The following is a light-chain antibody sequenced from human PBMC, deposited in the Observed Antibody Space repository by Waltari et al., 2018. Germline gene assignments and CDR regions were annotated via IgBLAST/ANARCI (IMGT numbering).Light chain of an antibody. V-gene: IGLV3-21*02. J-gene: IGLJ2*01. CDR1: NIGTQN. CDR3: QVWDSRGKDVV. Sequence: SYEVTQPPSVSAASAQTARITCGGDNIGTQNVHWYQQKPPQAPVRVIYEDNKRPSGIPERFSGANSGNTANLTISRVEAGDEADYDCQVWDSRGKDVVFGRGTRLTVL. CDR2: EDN.